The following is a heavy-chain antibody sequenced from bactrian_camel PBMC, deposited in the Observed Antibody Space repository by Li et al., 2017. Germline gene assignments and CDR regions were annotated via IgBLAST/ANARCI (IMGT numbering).Heavy chain of an antibody. V-gene: IGHV3-2*01. CDR1: LFTFPY. D-gene: IGHD5*01. CDR2: INTRGGTT. J-gene: IGHJ4*01. Sequence: HVQLVESGGGLVQPGGSLRLSCAFSLFTFPYMTWVRQAPGKGQEWVSSINTRGGTTYYTDSVRGRFTISKDDAKKTVYLQMTALNVDDTGVYYCTTEGPEDYEVGGATARARGPRSPSP.